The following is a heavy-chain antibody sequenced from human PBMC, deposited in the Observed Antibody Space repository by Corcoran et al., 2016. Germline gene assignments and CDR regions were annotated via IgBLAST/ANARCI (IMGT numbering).Heavy chain of an antibody. CDR2: ISYDGSNK. D-gene: IGHD3-3*01. CDR3: AKDRLEWLPSNWFDP. V-gene: IGHV3-30*18. J-gene: IGHJ5*02. CDR1: GFTFSSYG. Sequence: QVQLVESGGGVVQPGRSLRLSCAASGFTFSSYGMHWVRQAPGKGLEWVAVISYDGSNKYYADSVKGRFTISRDNSKNTLYLQMNSLRAGDTAVYYCAKDRLEWLPSNWFDPWGQGTLVTVSS.